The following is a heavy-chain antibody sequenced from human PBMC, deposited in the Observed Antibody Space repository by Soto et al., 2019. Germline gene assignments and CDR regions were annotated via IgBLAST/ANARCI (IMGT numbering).Heavy chain of an antibody. D-gene: IGHD3-16*01. J-gene: IGHJ5*02. CDR3: ARGGSKSDWFDP. CDR2: IIPILGIA. Sequence: GASVKVSCKASGGTFSSYTISWVRQAPGQGLEWMGRIIPILGIANYAQKFQGRVTITADKSTSTAYMGLSSLRSEDTAVYYCARGGSKSDWFDPWGQGTLVTVSS. CDR1: GGTFSSYT. V-gene: IGHV1-69*02.